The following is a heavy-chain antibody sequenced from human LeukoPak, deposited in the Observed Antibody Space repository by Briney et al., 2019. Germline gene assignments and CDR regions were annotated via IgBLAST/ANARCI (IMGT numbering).Heavy chain of an antibody. Sequence: ASVKVSCKASAYTFTDYYMHWVRQAPGQGLEWMGWINPNSGGTNSAQRFQGRVTMTRDTSISTAYMELRSLRSDDTAVYYCARSAGIVKRDYWGQGTLVTVSS. V-gene: IGHV1-2*02. CDR3: ARSAGIVKRDY. D-gene: IGHD1-26*01. CDR2: INPNSGGT. J-gene: IGHJ4*02. CDR1: AYTFTDYY.